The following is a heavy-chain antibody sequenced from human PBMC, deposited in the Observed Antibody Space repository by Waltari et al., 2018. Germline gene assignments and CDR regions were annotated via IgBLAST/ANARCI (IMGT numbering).Heavy chain of an antibody. CDR2: IYYSGST. V-gene: IGHV4-59*01. CDR1: GGSISSYY. CDR3: ARGSGSSGWYSYYYYYMDV. D-gene: IGHD6-19*01. J-gene: IGHJ6*03. Sequence: QVQLQESGPGLVKPSETLSLTCTVSGGSISSYYWSWIRQPPGTGLEWIGYIYYSGSTNYNPSLKSRVTISVDTSKNQFSLKLSSVTAADTAVYYCARGSGSSGWYSYYYYYMDVWGKGTTVTVSS.